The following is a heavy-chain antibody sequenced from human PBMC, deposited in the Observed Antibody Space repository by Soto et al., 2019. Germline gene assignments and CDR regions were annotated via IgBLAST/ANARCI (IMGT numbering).Heavy chain of an antibody. CDR2: INHSGSA. CDR3: ARGLISGSHYSGGWYYFDS. Sequence: PSETLSLTCDVYGGSFSGYIWTWIRQTPGKGLQWIGQINHSGSANYNPSLKSRVTISVHTSKSQFSPELSSVTAADTAVYYCARGLISGSHYSGGWYYFDSWGQGTQVTVSS. CDR1: GGSFSGYI. D-gene: IGHD1-26*01. J-gene: IGHJ4*02. V-gene: IGHV4-34*01.